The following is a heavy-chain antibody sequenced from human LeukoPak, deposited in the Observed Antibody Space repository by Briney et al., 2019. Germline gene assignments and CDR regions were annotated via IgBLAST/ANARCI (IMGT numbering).Heavy chain of an antibody. D-gene: IGHD5-24*01. CDR1: GGSISSYY. Sequence: TETLSLTCTVSGGSISSYYWSWIRQPPGKGLEWIGYIYYSGSTNYNPSLKSRVTISVDTSKNQFSLKLSSLTAADTAVYYCARGRDGYNELDYWGQGTLVTVSS. V-gene: IGHV4-59*01. J-gene: IGHJ4*02. CDR2: IYYSGST. CDR3: ARGRDGYNELDY.